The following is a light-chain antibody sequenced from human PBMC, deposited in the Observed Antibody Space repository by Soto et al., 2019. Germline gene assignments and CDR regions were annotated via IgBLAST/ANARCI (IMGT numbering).Light chain of an antibody. CDR3: QYYNYYWT. CDR2: KAS. J-gene: IGKJ1*01. CDR1: QSISNW. Sequence: DIQMTQSPSTLSASVGDRVTISCRASQSISNWLAWYQQKPGKAPKLLIYKASSLESGVPSRFSGRGSGTEFTLTISMLQDDVVATYYCQYYNYYWTFGQGTKVEIK. V-gene: IGKV1-5*03.